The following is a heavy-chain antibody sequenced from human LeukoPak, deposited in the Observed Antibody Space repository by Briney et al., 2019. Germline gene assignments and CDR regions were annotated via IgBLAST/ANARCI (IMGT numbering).Heavy chain of an antibody. CDR1: GFTFSSYS. D-gene: IGHD6-13*01. J-gene: IGHJ4*02. V-gene: IGHV3-48*01. CDR2: ISSSSSTI. Sequence: GGSLRLSCAASGFTFSSYSMNWVRQAPGKGLEWVSYISSSSSTIYYADSAKGRFTISRDNAKNSLYLQMNSLRAEDTAVYYCAARGSNSHFDYWGQGTLVTVSS. CDR3: AARGSNSHFDY.